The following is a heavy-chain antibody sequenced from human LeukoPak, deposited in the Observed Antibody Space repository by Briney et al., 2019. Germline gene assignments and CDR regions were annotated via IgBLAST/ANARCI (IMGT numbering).Heavy chain of an antibody. Sequence: PGRSLRLSCAASGFTFSSYGMHWVRQAPGKGLEWVAVISYDGSNKYFADSVKGRFTISRDNSKNTLYLQMNSLRAEDTAAYYRAKDFLGSSRAFDIWGQGTMVTVSS. J-gene: IGHJ3*02. CDR1: GFTFSSYG. V-gene: IGHV3-30*18. D-gene: IGHD2-2*01. CDR3: AKDFLGSSRAFDI. CDR2: ISYDGSNK.